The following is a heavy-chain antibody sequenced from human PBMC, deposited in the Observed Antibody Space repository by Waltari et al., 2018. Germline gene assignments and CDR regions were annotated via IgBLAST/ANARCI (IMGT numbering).Heavy chain of an antibody. D-gene: IGHD6-6*01. CDR3: ARGGQLALDY. Sequence: EVQLVESGGGLVQPGASLRLSCAASGFTVSNYYTHWVRQGPGKGLVWISRINNGGGSSTTYADSVKGRFTISKDSAKNTVYLQMNSLRAEDTAVYHCARGGQLALDYWGQGTLVTVSS. J-gene: IGHJ4*02. CDR1: GFTVSNYY. CDR2: INNGGGSST. V-gene: IGHV3-74*01.